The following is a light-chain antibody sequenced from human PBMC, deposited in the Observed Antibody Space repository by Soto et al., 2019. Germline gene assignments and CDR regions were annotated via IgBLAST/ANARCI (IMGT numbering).Light chain of an antibody. V-gene: IGLV1-40*01. CDR1: SSNIGAGYD. CDR2: GNS. Sequence: QSVLTQPPAVSGAPGQRVTISCTGSSSNIGAGYDVHWYQQLPGTAPKLLIYGNSNRPSGVPDRFSGSKSGTSASLAITGLQAENEADYYGQSYDSSLSYGFGTCTKHTL. CDR3: QSYDSSLSYG. J-gene: IGLJ1*01.